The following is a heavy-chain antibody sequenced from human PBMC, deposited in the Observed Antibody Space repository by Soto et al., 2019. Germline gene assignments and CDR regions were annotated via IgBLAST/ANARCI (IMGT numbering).Heavy chain of an antibody. CDR1: GFTFSSYG. CDR3: ARDGSGNAHAFDI. V-gene: IGHV3-33*01. D-gene: IGHD3-10*01. Sequence: QVQLVESGGGVVQPGRSLRLSCAASGFTFSSYGMHWVRQAPGKGLEWVAVIWYDGSNKYYADSVKGRFTISRDNSKNTLYLQMNSLRVDDTAVYYCARDGSGNAHAFDIWGQGTMVTVSS. CDR2: IWYDGSNK. J-gene: IGHJ3*02.